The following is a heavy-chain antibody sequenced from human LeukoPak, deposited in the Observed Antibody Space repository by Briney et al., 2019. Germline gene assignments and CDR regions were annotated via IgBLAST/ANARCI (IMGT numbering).Heavy chain of an antibody. Sequence: GGSLRLSCAASGFTFSSSWMHWVRQAPGKGLVWVSRITRDGSSTTYADSVKGRFTTSRDNAKNTLYLQLDSLRDDDTAVYYCARDPGYESWSPFWGGMDVWGNGTTVIVSS. CDR1: GFTFSSSW. V-gene: IGHV3-74*01. D-gene: IGHD3-16*01. J-gene: IGHJ6*04. CDR2: ITRDGSST. CDR3: ARDPGYESWSPFWGGMDV.